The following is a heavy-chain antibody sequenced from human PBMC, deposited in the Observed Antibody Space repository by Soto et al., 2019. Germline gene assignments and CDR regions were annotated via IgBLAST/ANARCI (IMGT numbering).Heavy chain of an antibody. CDR2: VSLDSDTI. CDR1: GYDFRTYS. CDR3: ARLYYDYV. Sequence: VGSLRLSCRASGYDFRTYSMNWVRQAPGQGLEWIAYVSLDSDTIQYADSVKGRFTISRDDAENSLYLQMDSLRDEDTATYYCARLYYDYVWGQGTTVTV. V-gene: IGHV3-48*02. D-gene: IGHD3-3*01. J-gene: IGHJ6*02.